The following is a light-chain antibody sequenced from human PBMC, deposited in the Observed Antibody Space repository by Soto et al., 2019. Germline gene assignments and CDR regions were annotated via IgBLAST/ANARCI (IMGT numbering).Light chain of an antibody. CDR2: EVS. CDR1: SSDVGGYNY. Sequence: QSALTQPASVSGSPGQSITISCTGTSSDVGGYNYVSWYQQHPGKAPKLMIYEVSNRPSGVSNRFSGSKSGNTASLTISGLHAEDEAYYYCSSYTSNSTHVVFGGGTTLTVL. CDR3: SSYTSNSTHVV. J-gene: IGLJ2*01. V-gene: IGLV2-14*01.